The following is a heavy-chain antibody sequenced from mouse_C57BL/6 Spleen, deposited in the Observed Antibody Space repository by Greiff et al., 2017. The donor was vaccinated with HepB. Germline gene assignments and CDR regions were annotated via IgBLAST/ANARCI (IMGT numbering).Heavy chain of an antibody. V-gene: IGHV1-26*01. CDR2: INPNNGGT. CDR3: AGGITTVVRYFDV. J-gene: IGHJ1*03. CDR1: GYTFTDYY. Sequence: EVQLQQSGPELVKPGASVKISCKASGYTFTDYYMNWVKQSHGKSLEWIGDINPNNGGTSYNQKFKGKATLTVDKSSSTAYMELRSLTSEDSAVYYCAGGITTVVRYFDVWGTGTTVTVSS. D-gene: IGHD1-1*01.